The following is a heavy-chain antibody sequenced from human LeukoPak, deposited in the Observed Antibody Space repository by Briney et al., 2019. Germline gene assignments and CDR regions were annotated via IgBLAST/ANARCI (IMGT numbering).Heavy chain of an antibody. V-gene: IGHV4-34*01. Sequence: SETLSLTCAVYGGSFSGYYWSWIRQPPGKGLEWIGEINHSGSTNYNPSLKSRVTISVDTSKNQFSLKLSSVTAADRAVYYCARGLGYDILSGYNWFDPWGQGTLVTVSS. J-gene: IGHJ5*02. CDR2: INHSGST. CDR3: ARGLGYDILSGYNWFDP. D-gene: IGHD3-9*01. CDR1: GGSFSGYY.